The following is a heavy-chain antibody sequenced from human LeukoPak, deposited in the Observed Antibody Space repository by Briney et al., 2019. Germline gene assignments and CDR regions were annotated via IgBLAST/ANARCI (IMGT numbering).Heavy chain of an antibody. D-gene: IGHD1-7*01. Sequence: SETLSLTCTVSGGSISSGDYYWSWIRQPPGKGLEWIGYIYYGGSTYYNPSLKSRVTISVDTSKNQFSLKLSSVTAADTAVYYCARDNRTNWNYTGGYYFDYWGQGTLVTVSS. CDR1: GGSISSGDYY. CDR3: ARDNRTNWNYTGGYYFDY. CDR2: IYYGGST. V-gene: IGHV4-30-4*01. J-gene: IGHJ4*02.